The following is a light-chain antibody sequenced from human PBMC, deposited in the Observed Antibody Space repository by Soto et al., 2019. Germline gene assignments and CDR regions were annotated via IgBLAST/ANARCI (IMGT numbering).Light chain of an antibody. V-gene: IGKV1-39*01. Sequence: DIQMTQSPSTVPAYVGDSVTITCRASQSISSWLAWYQQKPGKAPKLLIYAASSLQSGVPSRFSGSGSGTDFTLTISSLQPEDFATYYCQQSYSTPRITFGQGTRLEIK. J-gene: IGKJ5*01. CDR1: QSISSW. CDR2: AAS. CDR3: QQSYSTPRIT.